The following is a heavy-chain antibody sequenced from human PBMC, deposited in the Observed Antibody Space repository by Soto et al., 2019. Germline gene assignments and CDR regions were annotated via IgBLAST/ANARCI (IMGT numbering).Heavy chain of an antibody. CDR1: GYTFSDYG. CDR2: TSAKNGNT. J-gene: IGHJ4*02. CDR3: AREPPETPPDY. Sequence: GASVKVSFKTSGYTFSDYGISWVRQAPGQGLEWMGWTSAKNGNTNFAQKFRGRVTMITDTSTNTVYMELRNLRLDDTAVYYCAREPPETPPDYWGQGTLVTVSS. V-gene: IGHV1-18*01.